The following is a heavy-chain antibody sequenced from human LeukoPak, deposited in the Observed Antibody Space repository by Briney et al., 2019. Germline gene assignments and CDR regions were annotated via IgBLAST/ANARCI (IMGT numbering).Heavy chain of an antibody. CDR3: VRRGIIGRMDYFDY. CDR2: IKSDGTNT. D-gene: IGHD1-20*01. Sequence: GGSLRLSCAASGFSFSNYYMHWVRHPLGKGLEWVSRIKSDGTNTNYADSVKGRFTISRDNAKNTLYLQMNSLRAEDTATYYCVRRGIIGRMDYFDYWGQGTLVTVSS. CDR1: GFSFSNYY. V-gene: IGHV3-74*01. J-gene: IGHJ4*02.